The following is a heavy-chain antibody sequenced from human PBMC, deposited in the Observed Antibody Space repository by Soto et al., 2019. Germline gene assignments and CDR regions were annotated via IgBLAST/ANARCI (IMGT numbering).Heavy chain of an antibody. Sequence: SETLYLTCSVSGASIYNGGYFWSLIRQSPGKGLEWIGHIHNSGSPYNNPSLKSRVTISADTSMNQFSLALTSVTAADTATYYCARSLVPYDYVCDSSFFDFLGQGTLVTVSS. CDR1: GASIYNGGYF. CDR2: IHNSGSP. V-gene: IGHV4-30-4*01. CDR3: ARSLVPYDYVCDSSFFDF. J-gene: IGHJ4*02. D-gene: IGHD3-16*01.